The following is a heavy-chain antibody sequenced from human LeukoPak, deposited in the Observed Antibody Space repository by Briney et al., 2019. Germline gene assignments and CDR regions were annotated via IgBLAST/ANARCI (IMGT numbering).Heavy chain of an antibody. CDR1: GITLDNYE. J-gene: IGHJ4*02. Sequence: LSGGSLRLSCAASGITLDNYEMNWARQAPGKGLEWVAHITSSGDSIFYADSVKGRFTISRDNAKNSLYLQMHRLSAEDTAVYYCATKVAGTSHFSYWGQGTRVAVSS. D-gene: IGHD6-19*01. CDR2: ITSSGDSI. V-gene: IGHV3-48*03. CDR3: ATKVAGTSHFSY.